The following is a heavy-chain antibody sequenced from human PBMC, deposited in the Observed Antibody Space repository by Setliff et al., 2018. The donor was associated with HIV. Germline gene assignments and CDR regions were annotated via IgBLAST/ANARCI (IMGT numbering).Heavy chain of an antibody. D-gene: IGHD3-10*01. V-gene: IGHV3-30*02. J-gene: IGHJ1*01. CDR3: AQAQTSVSGSYYQYLQH. Sequence: GGSLRLSCAASGFTFSSYGMHWVRQAPGKGLEWVAFIRHDGSNKYYADSVKGRFTISRDNSKNTLYLRMNSLRAEDTAVYYCAQAQTSVSGSYYQYLQHWGQGTLVTVSS. CDR2: IRHDGSNK. CDR1: GFTFSSYG.